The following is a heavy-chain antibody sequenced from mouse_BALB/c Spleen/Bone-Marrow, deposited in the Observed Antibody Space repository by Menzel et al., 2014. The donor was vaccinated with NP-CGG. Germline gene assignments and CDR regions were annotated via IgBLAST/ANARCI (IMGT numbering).Heavy chain of an antibody. D-gene: IGHD2-1*01. J-gene: IGHJ3*01. CDR1: GYTFTDYA. CDR3: ASPIYYGHYDGFAY. Sequence: VQLQESGPELVRPGASVKISCKGSGYTFTDYAMHWVKQSHAKSLEWIGVISTYSGDTNYNQKFKGKATMTVGKSSSTAYMELARLTSEGSAIYYCASPIYYGHYDGFAYWGQGTLVTVSA. CDR2: ISTYSGDT. V-gene: IGHV1-67*01.